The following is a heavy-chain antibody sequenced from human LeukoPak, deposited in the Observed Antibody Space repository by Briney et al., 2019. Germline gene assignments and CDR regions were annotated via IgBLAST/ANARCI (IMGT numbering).Heavy chain of an antibody. D-gene: IGHD5-18*01. CDR2: IYYSGST. Sequence: PSETLSLTCTVSGGSISSYYWSWIRQPPGKGLEWIGYIYYSGSTNYNPSLKSRVTISVDTSKNQLSLKLSSVTAADTAVYYCAIARIQLWSYYFDYWGQGTLVTVSS. CDR1: GGSISSYY. V-gene: IGHV4-59*01. CDR3: AIARIQLWSYYFDY. J-gene: IGHJ4*02.